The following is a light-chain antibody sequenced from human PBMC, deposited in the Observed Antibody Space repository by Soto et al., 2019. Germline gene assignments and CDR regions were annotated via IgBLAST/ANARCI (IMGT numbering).Light chain of an antibody. Sequence: DIVMTQSPATLSVSPGERATLFCRASQSVGSNLAWYQQKPGQTPRLLIYGASTRATNIPARFSGSGSGTEFTLSISSLQSEDFAVYYCQQYNNWPRTFGQGTKVDIK. J-gene: IGKJ1*01. CDR2: GAS. CDR3: QQYNNWPRT. V-gene: IGKV3-15*01. CDR1: QSVGSN.